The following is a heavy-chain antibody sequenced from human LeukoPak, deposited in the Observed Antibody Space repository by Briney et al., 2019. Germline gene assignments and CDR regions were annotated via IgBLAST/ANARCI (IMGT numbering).Heavy chain of an antibody. D-gene: IGHD3/OR15-3a*01. CDR2: IYYSGST. J-gene: IGHJ4*02. V-gene: IGHV4-61*01. CDR3: ARDSTHFMTGFDY. CDR1: GGSISSSSYY. Sequence: SETLSLTCTVSGGSISSSSYYWGWIRQPPGKGLEWIGYIYYSGSTNYNPSLKSRVTISVDTSKNQFSLKLSSVTAADTAVYYCARDSTHFMTGFDYWGQGTLVTVSS.